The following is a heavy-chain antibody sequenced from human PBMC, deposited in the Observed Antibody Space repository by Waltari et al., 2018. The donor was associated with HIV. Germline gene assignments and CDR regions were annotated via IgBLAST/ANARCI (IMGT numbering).Heavy chain of an antibody. CDR1: GYSISSGYY. J-gene: IGHJ4*02. CDR2: IYNSGRI. CDR3: ARQIQCSGGSCHDAYFDY. D-gene: IGHD2-15*01. Sequence: QVQLQESGPGLVKPSETLSLTCAVSGYSISSGYYWGWIRQPPGKGLEWIGIIYNSGRISYTPTLQSRVTISVDTSKNQFSLKRSSVTAADTAVYYCARQIQCSGGSCHDAYFDYWGQGTLVTVSS. V-gene: IGHV4-38-2*01.